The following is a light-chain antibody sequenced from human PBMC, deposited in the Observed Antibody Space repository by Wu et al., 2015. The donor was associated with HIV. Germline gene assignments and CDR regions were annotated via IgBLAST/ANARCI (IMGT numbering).Light chain of an antibody. CDR1: ESLSSSHSY. CDR3: QQYGSSPWT. V-gene: IGKV3-20*01. J-gene: IGKJ1*01. Sequence: DIVLTQSPGILSLSPGDRATLSCKASESLSSSHSYLAWLQQKPGQRPRLLFLGPTTRATGVPDFTLTIRRVEPEDFAVYYCQQYGSSPWTFGQGTKVEIK. CDR2: GPT.